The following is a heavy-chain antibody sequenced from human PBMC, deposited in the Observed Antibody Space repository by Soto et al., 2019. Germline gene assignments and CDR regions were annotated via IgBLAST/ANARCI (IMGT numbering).Heavy chain of an antibody. CDR2: ISSSSSTI. CDR3: XXXXXXIDY. Sequence: EVQLVESGGGLVQPGGSLRLSCAASGFTFSSYSMNWVRQAPGKGLECISYISSSSSTIYYADSVKGRFTISRDNAKXXXXXXXXXXXXXXXXXXXXXXXXXXIDYWGQGTLVTVSS. V-gene: IGHV3-48*01. CDR1: GFTFSSYS. J-gene: IGHJ4*02.